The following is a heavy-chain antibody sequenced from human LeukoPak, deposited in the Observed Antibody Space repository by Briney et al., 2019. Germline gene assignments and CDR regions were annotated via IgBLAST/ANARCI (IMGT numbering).Heavy chain of an antibody. CDR3: ARALYDYGDLLDY. Sequence: PGGSLRLSCAASGFTFDDYAMHWVRQAPGKGLEGVSGISWNSGSIGYADSVKGRFTISRDNAKNSLYLQMNSLRAEDTALYYCARALYDYGDLLDYWGQGTLVTVSS. CDR2: ISWNSGSI. J-gene: IGHJ4*02. V-gene: IGHV3-9*01. D-gene: IGHD4-17*01. CDR1: GFTFDDYA.